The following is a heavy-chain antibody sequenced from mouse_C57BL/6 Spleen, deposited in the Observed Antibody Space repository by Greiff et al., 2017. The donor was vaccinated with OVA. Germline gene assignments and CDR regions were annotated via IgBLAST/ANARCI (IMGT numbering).Heavy chain of an antibody. D-gene: IGHD2-14*01. J-gene: IGHJ4*01. V-gene: IGHV5-9*01. CDR2: ISGGGGNT. CDR3: ARQGNSAMDY. CDR1: GFTFSSYT. Sequence: EVKLVESGGGLVKPGGSLKLSCAASGFTFSSYTMSWVRQTPEKRLEWVATISGGGGNTYYPDSVKGRFTISRDNAKNTLYLQMSSLRSEDTALYYCARQGNSAMDYWGQGTSVTVSS.